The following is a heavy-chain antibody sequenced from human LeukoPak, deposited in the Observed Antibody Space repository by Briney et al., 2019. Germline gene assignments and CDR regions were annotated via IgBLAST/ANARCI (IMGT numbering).Heavy chain of an antibody. CDR1: GFTFSDYY. CDR3: ARDRTVTGGFDY. CDR2: ISSSSSYT. V-gene: IGHV3-11*06. Sequence: GGSLRLSCAASGFTFSDYYMSWIRQAPGKGLEWVSYISSSSSYTNYADSVNGRFTISRDNAKNSLYLEMNSLRAEDTAVYYCARDRTVTGGFDYWGQGTLVTVSS. D-gene: IGHD4-17*01. J-gene: IGHJ4*02.